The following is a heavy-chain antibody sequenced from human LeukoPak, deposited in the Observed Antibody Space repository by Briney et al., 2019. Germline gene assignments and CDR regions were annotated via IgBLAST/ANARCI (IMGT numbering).Heavy chain of an antibody. CDR3: AREYYYGSGSFCNGNAFDI. J-gene: IGHJ3*02. CDR1: GFTVSSNH. D-gene: IGHD3-10*01. V-gene: IGHV3-66*01. CDR2: IYSGGST. Sequence: GGSLRLSCAASGFTVSSNHMSWVRQAPGKGLEWVSVIYSGGSTYYADSVKGRFTISRDKSKNTLYLQMNSLRAEDTAVYYCAREYYYGSGSFCNGNAFDIWGQGTMVTVSS.